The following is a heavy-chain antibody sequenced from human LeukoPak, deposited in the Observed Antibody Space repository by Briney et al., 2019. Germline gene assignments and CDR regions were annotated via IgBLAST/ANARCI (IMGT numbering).Heavy chain of an antibody. Sequence: ASVKVSCKASGYTLTSYYMHWVRQAPGQGLEWMGWINPNSGGTNYAQKFQGRVTMTRDTSISTAYMELSRLRSDDTAVYYCARDLSLRYFDWSPLTFDYWGQGTLVTVSS. CDR2: INPNSGGT. CDR1: GYTLTSYY. CDR3: ARDLSLRYFDWSPLTFDY. J-gene: IGHJ4*02. D-gene: IGHD3-9*01. V-gene: IGHV1-2*02.